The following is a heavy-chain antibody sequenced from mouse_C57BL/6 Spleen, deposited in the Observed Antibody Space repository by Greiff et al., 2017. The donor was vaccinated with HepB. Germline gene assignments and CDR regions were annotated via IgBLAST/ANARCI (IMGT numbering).Heavy chain of an antibody. J-gene: IGHJ1*03. CDR3: TRESRYFDV. Sequence: EVNVVESGEGLVKPGGSLKLSCAASGFTFSSYAMSWVRQTPEKRLEWVAYISSGGDYIYYADTVKGRFTISRDNARNTLYLQMSSLKSEDTAMYYCTRESRYFDVWGTGTTVTVSS. V-gene: IGHV5-9-1*02. CDR1: GFTFSSYA. CDR2: ISSGGDYI.